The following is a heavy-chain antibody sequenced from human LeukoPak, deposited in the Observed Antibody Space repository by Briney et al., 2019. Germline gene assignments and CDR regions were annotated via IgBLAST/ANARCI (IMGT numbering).Heavy chain of an antibody. CDR3: ASRGYSYGYGDY. D-gene: IGHD5-18*01. Sequence: GGSLRLSCAASGFTFSSYAMHWVRQAPGKGLEWVAVISYDGSNKYYADSVKGRFTISRDNSKNTLYLQMNSLRAEDTAVYYCASRGYSYGYGDYWGQGTLVTVPS. CDR1: GFTFSSYA. V-gene: IGHV3-30-3*01. J-gene: IGHJ4*02. CDR2: ISYDGSNK.